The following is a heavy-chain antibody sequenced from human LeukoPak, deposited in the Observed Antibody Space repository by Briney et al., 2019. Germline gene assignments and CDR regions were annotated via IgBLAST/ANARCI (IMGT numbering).Heavy chain of an antibody. CDR1: GGTFSSYA. Sequence: SVKVSCKASGGTFSSYAISWVRQAPGQGLEWMGGIIPIFGTANYAQKFQGRVTITADESTSTAYMELSSLRSGDTAVYYCARGGSSWYDFDYWGQGTLVTVSS. D-gene: IGHD6-13*01. J-gene: IGHJ4*02. CDR3: ARGGSSWYDFDY. CDR2: IIPIFGTA. V-gene: IGHV1-69*13.